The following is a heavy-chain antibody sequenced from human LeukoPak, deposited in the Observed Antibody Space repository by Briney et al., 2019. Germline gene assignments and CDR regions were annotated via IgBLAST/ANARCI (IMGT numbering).Heavy chain of an antibody. CDR1: GFTVSSNY. CDR2: IYSGGST. CDR3: AKDRGGRYIFDS. V-gene: IGHV3-66*01. J-gene: IGHJ4*02. Sequence: QSGGSLRLSCAASGFTVSSNYMSWVRQAPGRGLEWVSVIYSGGSTYYADSVKGRFTISRDNSKNTLFLQMNSLRAGDTAVYYCAKDRGGRYIFDSWGQGTLVTVSS. D-gene: IGHD5-18*01.